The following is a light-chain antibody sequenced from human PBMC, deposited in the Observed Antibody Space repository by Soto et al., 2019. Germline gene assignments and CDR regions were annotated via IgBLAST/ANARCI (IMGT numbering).Light chain of an antibody. CDR2: GAS. CDR3: QHRGT. Sequence: EIVLTQSPGTLSLSPGERATLSCRASQSVSSSYLAWYRQKPGQAPRLLIYGASSRATGIPDIFSGSGSGTDFTLTISRLEPEDFAVYYCQHRGTFGQGTKADIK. V-gene: IGKV3-20*01. J-gene: IGKJ1*01. CDR1: QSVSSSY.